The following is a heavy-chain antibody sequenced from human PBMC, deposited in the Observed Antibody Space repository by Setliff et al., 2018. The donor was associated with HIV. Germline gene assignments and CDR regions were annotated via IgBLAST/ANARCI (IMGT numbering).Heavy chain of an antibody. J-gene: IGHJ4*02. CDR1: GYTFTSYD. CDR3: ARDYNRGSLEQQLVHFDY. Sequence: ASVKVSCKASGYTFTSYDINWVRQVTGQGLEWMGWMNPNSGNTGYAQKFQGRVTITRDTSASTAYMELSSLRSEDTAVYYCARDYNRGSLEQQLVHFDYWGQGTLVTVS. V-gene: IGHV1-8*03. CDR2: MNPNSGNT. D-gene: IGHD6-13*01.